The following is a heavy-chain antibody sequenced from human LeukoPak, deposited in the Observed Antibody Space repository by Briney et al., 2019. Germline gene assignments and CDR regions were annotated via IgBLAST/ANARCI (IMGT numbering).Heavy chain of an antibody. CDR2: ISSSSSYI. J-gene: IGHJ6*03. V-gene: IGHV3-21*01. Sequence: PGGSLRLSCAASGFTFSSYSMNWVRQAPGKGLEWVSSISSSSSYIYYADSVKGRFTISRDNAKNSLYLQMNSLRAEDTAVYYWARDGFFVVVPAARYRDVGGKGTTVTVSS. D-gene: IGHD2-2*01. CDR3: ARDGFFVVVPAARYRDV. CDR1: GFTFSSYS.